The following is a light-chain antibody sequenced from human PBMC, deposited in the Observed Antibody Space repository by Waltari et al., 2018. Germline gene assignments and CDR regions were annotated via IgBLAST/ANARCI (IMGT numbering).Light chain of an antibody. V-gene: IGKV1-39*01. CDR1: QSVSAY. CDR3: LQIYRTPYT. J-gene: IGKJ2*01. CDR2: AAP. Sequence: DIQMTQSPFSLSASVGDSVTITCRASQSVSAYLNGYQQKPGTAPKLLIYAAPSLHSGVPSRFSGFGSGSGTDFTLTITSLQPEDFATYYCLQIYRTPYTFGQGTKLEIK.